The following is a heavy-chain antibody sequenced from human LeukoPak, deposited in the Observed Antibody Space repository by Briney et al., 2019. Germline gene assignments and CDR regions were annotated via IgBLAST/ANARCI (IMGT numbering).Heavy chain of an antibody. CDR2: MNPNSGNT. V-gene: IGHV1-8*01. CDR3: ARDPTGDYSSPFDY. CDR1: GYTFTSYD. Sequence: ASVKVSCKASGYTFTSYDINGVRQATGQGLEWMGWMNPNSGNTGYAQKFQGRVTMTRNTSISTAYMELSSLRSEDTAVYYCARDPTGDYSSPFDYWGQGTLVTVSS. D-gene: IGHD6-13*01. J-gene: IGHJ4*02.